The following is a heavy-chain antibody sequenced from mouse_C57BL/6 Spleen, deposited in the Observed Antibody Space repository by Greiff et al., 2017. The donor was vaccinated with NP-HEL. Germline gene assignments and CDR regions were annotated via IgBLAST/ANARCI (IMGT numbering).Heavy chain of an antibody. CDR2: IYPRDGST. J-gene: IGHJ2*01. D-gene: IGHD1-1*01. CDR1: GYTFTSYD. CDR3: ARKGEITTVVVPFDY. V-gene: IGHV1-85*01. Sequence: VQLVESGPELVKPGASVKLSCKASGYTFTSYDINWVKQRPGQGLEWIGWIYPRDGSTKYNEKFKGKATLTVDTSSSTAYMELHSLTSEDSAVYFCARKGEITTVVVPFDYWGQGTTLTGSS.